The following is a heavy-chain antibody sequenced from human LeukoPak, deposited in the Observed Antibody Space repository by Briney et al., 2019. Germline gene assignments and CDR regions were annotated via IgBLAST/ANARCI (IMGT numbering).Heavy chain of an antibody. CDR3: AKVYYYDSSGYYFDY. J-gene: IGHJ4*02. D-gene: IGHD3-22*01. V-gene: IGHV3-30*18. CDR2: ISYDGSNK. CDR1: GFTFSSYG. Sequence: GGSLRLSCAASGFTFSSYGMHWVRQAPGKGLGWVAVISYDGSNKYYADSVKGRFTISRDNSKNTLCLQMNSLRAEDTAVYYCAKVYYYDSSGYYFDYWGQGTLVTVSS.